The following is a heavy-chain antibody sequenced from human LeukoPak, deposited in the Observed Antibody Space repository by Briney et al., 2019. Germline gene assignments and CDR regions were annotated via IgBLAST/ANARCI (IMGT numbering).Heavy chain of an antibody. D-gene: IGHD1-26*01. CDR1: GYTFTSYD. Sequence: APVKVSCKASGYTFTSYDINWVRQATGQGLEWMGWMNPNSGNTGYAQKFQGRVTITRNTSISTAYMELSSLRSEDTAVYYCARVSVGAGGAFDIWGQGTMVTVSS. CDR2: MNPNSGNT. V-gene: IGHV1-8*03. CDR3: ARVSVGAGGAFDI. J-gene: IGHJ3*02.